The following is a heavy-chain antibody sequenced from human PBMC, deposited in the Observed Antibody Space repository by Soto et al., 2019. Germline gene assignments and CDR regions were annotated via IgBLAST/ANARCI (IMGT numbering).Heavy chain of an antibody. V-gene: IGHV3-48*02. J-gene: IGHJ4*02. CDR1: GGTFSSYS. D-gene: IGHD3-22*01. CDR3: ARSTRIFTEADYYDSSGYYLDDY. Sequence: GGSLRLSSAASGGTFSSYSMNWVRQAPGKGLEWVSYISSSSSTIYYADSVKGRFTISRDNAKNSLYLQMNSLRDEDTAVYYYARSTRIFTEADYYDSSGYYLDDYWGQGTLVTVSS. CDR2: ISSSSSTI.